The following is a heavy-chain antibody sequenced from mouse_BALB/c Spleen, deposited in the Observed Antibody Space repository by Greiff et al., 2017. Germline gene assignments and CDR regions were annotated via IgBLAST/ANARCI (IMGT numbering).Heavy chain of an antibody. V-gene: IGHV1-69*02. CDR1: GYTFTSYW. CDR2: IDPSDSYT. J-gene: IGHJ4*01. Sequence: VQLQQPGAELVKPGASVKLSCKASGYTFTSYWMHWVKQRPGQGLEWIGEIDPSDSYTNYNQKFKGKATLTVDKSSSTAYMQLSSLTSEDSAVYYCARRGGLSYAMDYWGQGTSVTVSS. CDR3: ARRGGLSYAMDY.